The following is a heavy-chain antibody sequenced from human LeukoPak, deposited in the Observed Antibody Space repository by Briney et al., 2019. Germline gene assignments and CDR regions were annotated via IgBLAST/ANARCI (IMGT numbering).Heavy chain of an antibody. D-gene: IGHD1-1*01. Sequence: PSETLSLTCTVSGGSISSYYWSWIRQPAGKGLEWIGRIYTSGSTNYNPSLKSRVTMSVDTSKNQFSLKLSSVTAADTAVYYCARDWANSRYNWNDDYYYMDAWGKGTTVTVSS. CDR3: ARDWANSRYNWNDDYYYMDA. V-gene: IGHV4-4*07. CDR1: GGSISSYY. CDR2: IYTSGST. J-gene: IGHJ6*03.